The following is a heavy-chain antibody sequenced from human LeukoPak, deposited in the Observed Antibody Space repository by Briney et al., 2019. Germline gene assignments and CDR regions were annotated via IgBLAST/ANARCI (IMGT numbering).Heavy chain of an antibody. D-gene: IGHD3-22*01. CDR1: GFTFSSYE. CDR2: ISSSGSTI. V-gene: IGHV3-48*03. Sequence: PGGSLRLSCAASGFTFSSYEMNWVRQAPGKGLEWVSYISSSGSTIYYADSVKGRFTISRDNAKNSLHLQMNSLRPEDTAVYYCAKFPPVGITLSTTDYWGQGTLVTVSS. CDR3: AKFPPVGITLSTTDY. J-gene: IGHJ4*02.